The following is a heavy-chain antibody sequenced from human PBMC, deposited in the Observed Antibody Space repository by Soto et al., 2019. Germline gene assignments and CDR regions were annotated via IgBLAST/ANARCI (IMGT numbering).Heavy chain of an antibody. D-gene: IGHD3-22*01. J-gene: IGHJ6*02. Sequence: ASVKVSCKASGYTFTSYGISWVRQAPGQGLEWMGWISAYNGNTNYAQKLQGRVTMTTDTSTSTAYMELRSLRSDDTAVYYCARDQETGYDSSGYYYDYYYYGMDVWGQGTTVTV. CDR3: ARDQETGYDSSGYYYDYYYYGMDV. CDR1: GYTFTSYG. V-gene: IGHV1-18*04. CDR2: ISAYNGNT.